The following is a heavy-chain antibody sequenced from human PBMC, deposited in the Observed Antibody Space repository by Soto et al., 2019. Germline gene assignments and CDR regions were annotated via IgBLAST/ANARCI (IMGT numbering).Heavy chain of an antibody. CDR1: HATFTGYT. D-gene: IGHD4-17*01. V-gene: IGHV1-18*04. Sequence: QVHLVQSETEVKEPGASVTVSCKTSHATFTGYTINWVRQAPGQGLEWLGWISSLSGNTYYARDFQCRLTMTTNTSATTAYMELRTLRSDDTAGDFCARGTVTSGRWFGPWGQGTLVTVSS. J-gene: IGHJ5*02. CDR3: ARGTVTSGRWFGP. CDR2: ISSLSGNT.